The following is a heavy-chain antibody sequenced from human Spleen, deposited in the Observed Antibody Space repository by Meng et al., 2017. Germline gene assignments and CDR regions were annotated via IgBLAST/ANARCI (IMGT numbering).Heavy chain of an antibody. CDR3: ARGPKSEDGSYGMDV. CDR1: GASISSYY. J-gene: IGHJ6*02. Sequence: SETLSLTCTVSGASISSYYWSWIRQPAGKGLEWIGRIYNSGSTDYNPSLKSRVTMSIDTSKNQFSLKLTSVTAADTAVYYCARGPKSEDGSYGMDVWGQGTTVTVSS. CDR2: IYNSGST. D-gene: IGHD2-15*01. V-gene: IGHV4-4*07.